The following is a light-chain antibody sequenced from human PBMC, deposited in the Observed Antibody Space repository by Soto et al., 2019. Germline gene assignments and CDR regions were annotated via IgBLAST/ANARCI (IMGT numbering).Light chain of an antibody. V-gene: IGKV3-20*01. CDR3: QQYSSSPYT. Sequence: EIVLTQSPGTLSLSPGERATLSCRASQSVSSSYLAWYQQKPGQAPRLLIYGASSRATGIPDRLSGSWSGTDFTLTISRLEPEDFAVYYCQQYSSSPYTFGQGTKLEIK. CDR1: QSVSSSY. CDR2: GAS. J-gene: IGKJ2*01.